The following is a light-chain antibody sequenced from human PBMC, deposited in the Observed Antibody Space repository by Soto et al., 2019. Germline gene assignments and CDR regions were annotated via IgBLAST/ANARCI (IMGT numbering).Light chain of an antibody. V-gene: IGLV2-14*01. CDR1: CSDVGAYNY. CDR3: SSYTSATTYV. Sequence: QSALTQPASVSGSPGQSITISCTGTCSDVGAYNYDSWYQQYPGEAPKVIIYDVSHRPAGVSNRFSGSKSGNTASLTISGLQTQDEADYYCSSYTSATTYVFGTGTKVTVL. CDR2: DVS. J-gene: IGLJ1*01.